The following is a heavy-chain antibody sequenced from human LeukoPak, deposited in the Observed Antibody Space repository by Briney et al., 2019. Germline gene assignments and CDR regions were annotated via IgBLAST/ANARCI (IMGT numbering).Heavy chain of an antibody. J-gene: IGHJ4*02. V-gene: IGHV1-69*06. CDR2: IIPIFGTA. CDR1: GCTFSSYA. Sequence: ASVKVSCKASGCTFSSYAISWVRQAPGQGLEWMGRIIPIFGTANYAQKFQGRVTITADKSTSTAYMELSSLRSEDTAVYYCARATLKNYYDSSGYYYWGQGTLVTVPS. D-gene: IGHD3-22*01. CDR3: ARATLKNYYDSSGYYY.